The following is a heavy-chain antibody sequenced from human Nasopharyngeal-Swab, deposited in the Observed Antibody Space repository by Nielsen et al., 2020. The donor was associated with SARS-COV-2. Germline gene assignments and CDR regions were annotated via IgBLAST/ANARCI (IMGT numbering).Heavy chain of an antibody. Sequence: SVKVSCKASGFTFTSSAVQWVRQARGQRLEWIGWILVGSGYTNYAQKFQERVTISRDMSTSTADMEVSSLRSEDTAVYFCAADLQTTMAHWYFDLWCRGTLVTVSS. J-gene: IGHJ2*01. CDR2: ILVGSGYT. CDR1: GFTFTSSA. CDR3: AADLQTTMAHWYFDL. D-gene: IGHD1/OR15-1a*01. V-gene: IGHV1-58*01.